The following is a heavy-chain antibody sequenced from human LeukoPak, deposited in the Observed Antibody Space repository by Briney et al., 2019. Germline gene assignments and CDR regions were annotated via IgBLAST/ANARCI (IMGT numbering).Heavy chain of an antibody. CDR1: GFNFDDYA. Sequence: PGRSLRLSCAASGFNFDDYAMHWVRQVPGKGLEWVSGISWNSDSIGHADSVKGRFTISRDNAKKSLYLQMNSLRAEDTALYHCAKDVGALERNPDYWGQGTLVTVSS. D-gene: IGHD1-1*01. CDR3: AKDVGALERNPDY. CDR2: ISWNSDSI. J-gene: IGHJ4*02. V-gene: IGHV3-9*01.